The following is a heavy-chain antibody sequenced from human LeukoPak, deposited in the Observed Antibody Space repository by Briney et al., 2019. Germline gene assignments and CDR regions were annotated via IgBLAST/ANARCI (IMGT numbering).Heavy chain of an antibody. CDR1: GFTFSSYG. D-gene: IGHD2-21*02. CDR2: ISGSGGST. Sequence: PGGSLRPSCEASGFTFSSYGMSWVRQAPGKGLEWVSGISGSGGSTYYADSVKGRFTISRDNSKNTVYLQMNSLRAEDTGVYYCARDRLEAVTDDDYFDYWGQGTLVTVSS. J-gene: IGHJ4*02. V-gene: IGHV3-23*01. CDR3: ARDRLEAVTDDDYFDY.